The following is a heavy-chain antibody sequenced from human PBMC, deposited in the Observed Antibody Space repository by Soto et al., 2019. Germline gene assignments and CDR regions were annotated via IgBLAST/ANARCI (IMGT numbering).Heavy chain of an antibody. CDR1: GYSFTSYW. V-gene: IGHV5-51*01. D-gene: IGHD4-4*01. Sequence: PGESLKISCKGSGYSFTSYWIGWVRQMPGKGLEWMGIIYPGDSDTRYSPSFQGQVTISADKSISTAYLQLSSLRVEDTAVYYCAKDRDDYRNYVFDYWGQGTLVTVSS. J-gene: IGHJ4*02. CDR2: IYPGDSDT. CDR3: AKDRDDYRNYVFDY.